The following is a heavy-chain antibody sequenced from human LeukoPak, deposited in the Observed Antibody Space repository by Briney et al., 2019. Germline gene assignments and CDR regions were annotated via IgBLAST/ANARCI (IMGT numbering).Heavy chain of an antibody. D-gene: IGHD4-17*01. CDR3: ARDSTVGYYYGMDV. V-gene: IGHV3-53*04. J-gene: IGHJ6*02. CDR1: GFTVSSNY. Sequence: GGSLRLSCAASGFTVSSNYMSWVRQAPGKGLEWVSVIYSGGSTYYADSVKGRFTISRHNSKNTLYLQMNSLRAEDTAVYYCARDSTVGYYYGMDVWVQGTTVTVSS. CDR2: IYSGGST.